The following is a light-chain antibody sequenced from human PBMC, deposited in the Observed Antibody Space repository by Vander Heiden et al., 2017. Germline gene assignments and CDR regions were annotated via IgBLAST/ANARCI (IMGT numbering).Light chain of an antibody. Sequence: DIQMTQSPSSQSASVGDRVTITCRASQSISSYFNWYQQKPGKAPKLLIYAASSLQSGVPSRVSGSGSGTDFTLTISSLQPEDFATYYCQQSYSMWTFGQGTKVEIK. J-gene: IGKJ1*01. CDR3: QQSYSMWT. V-gene: IGKV1-39*01. CDR2: AAS. CDR1: QSISSY.